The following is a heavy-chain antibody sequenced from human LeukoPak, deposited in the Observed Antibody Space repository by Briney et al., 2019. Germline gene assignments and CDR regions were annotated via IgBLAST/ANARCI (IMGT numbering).Heavy chain of an antibody. CDR2: INPNSGGT. J-gene: IGHJ1*01. CDR3: VRVRITMVRGPGPYFQH. D-gene: IGHD3-10*01. CDR1: GYTFTGYY. V-gene: IGHV1-2*02. Sequence: ASVKVSCKASGYTFTGYYMHWVRQAPGQGLEWMGWINPNSGGTNYAQKFQGRVTMTRDTSISTAYMELSRLRSDDTAVYYCVRVRITMVRGPGPYFQHWGQGTLVTVSS.